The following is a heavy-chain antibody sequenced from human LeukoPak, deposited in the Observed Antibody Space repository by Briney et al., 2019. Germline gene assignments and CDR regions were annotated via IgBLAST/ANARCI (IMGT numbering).Heavy chain of an antibody. CDR3: ARDHIVVVPAANYYYYYGMDD. CDR1: GGTFSSYA. D-gene: IGHD2-2*01. V-gene: IGHV1-69*13. CDR2: IIPIFGTA. J-gene: IGHJ6*02. Sequence: SVKVSCKASGGTFSSYAISWVRQAPGQGLEWMGGIIPIFGTANYAQKFQGRVTITADESTSTAYMELSSLRSEDTAVYYCARDHIVVVPAANYYYYYGMDDWGQGTTVTVSS.